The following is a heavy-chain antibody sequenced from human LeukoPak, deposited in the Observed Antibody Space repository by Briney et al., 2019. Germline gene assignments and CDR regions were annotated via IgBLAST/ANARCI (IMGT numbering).Heavy chain of an antibody. D-gene: IGHD3-3*01. CDR3: ARDLPGITIFGAFDY. CDR1: GFTFSSYS. CDR2: ISSSSSTI. V-gene: IGHV3-48*01. J-gene: IGHJ4*02. Sequence: GGSLRLSCAASGFTFSSYSMNWVRQAPGKGLEWVSYISSSSSTIYYADSVKGRFTISRDNSKNTLYLQMNSLRAEDTAVYYCARDLPGITIFGAFDYWGQGTLVTVSS.